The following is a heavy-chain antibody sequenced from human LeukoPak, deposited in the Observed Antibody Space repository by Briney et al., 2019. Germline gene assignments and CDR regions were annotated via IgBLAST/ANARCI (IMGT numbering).Heavy chain of an antibody. J-gene: IGHJ3*02. Sequence: GGSLRLSCAASGFPFNDYYMTWIRQAPGKGLEWVSHISSSGSTIYYADSVKGRFIISRDNAKNSLYLQMNSLRAEDTAVYYCARDRLDAFDIWGQGTMVTVSS. CDR2: ISSSGSTI. CDR1: GFPFNDYY. V-gene: IGHV3-11*04. CDR3: ARDRLDAFDI.